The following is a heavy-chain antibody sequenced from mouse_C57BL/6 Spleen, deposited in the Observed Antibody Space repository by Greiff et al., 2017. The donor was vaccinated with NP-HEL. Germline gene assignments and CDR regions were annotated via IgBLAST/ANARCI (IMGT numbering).Heavy chain of an antibody. Sequence: VQLQQSGPVLVKPGASVKMSCKASGYTFTDYYMNWVKQSHGKSLEWIGVINPYNGGTSYNQKFKGKATLTVDKSSSTAYMELNSLTSEDSAVYYCARSDYDGDWYFDVWGTGTTVTVSS. CDR3: ARSDYDGDWYFDV. D-gene: IGHD2-4*01. V-gene: IGHV1-19*01. CDR1: GYTFTDYY. CDR2: INPYNGGT. J-gene: IGHJ1*03.